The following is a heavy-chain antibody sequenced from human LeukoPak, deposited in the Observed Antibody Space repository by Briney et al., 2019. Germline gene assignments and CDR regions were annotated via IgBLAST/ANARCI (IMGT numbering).Heavy chain of an antibody. J-gene: IGHJ5*02. D-gene: IGHD3-22*01. CDR1: GYSISSGYY. CDR2: IYHSGST. Sequence: SETLSLTCTVSGYSISSGYYWGWIRQPPGKGLEWIGSIYHSGSTYYNPSLKSRVTISVDTSKNQFSLKLSSVTAADTAVYYCARDITSAQIVVVIFNWFDPRGQGTLVTVSS. CDR3: ARDITSAQIVVVIFNWFDP. V-gene: IGHV4-38-2*02.